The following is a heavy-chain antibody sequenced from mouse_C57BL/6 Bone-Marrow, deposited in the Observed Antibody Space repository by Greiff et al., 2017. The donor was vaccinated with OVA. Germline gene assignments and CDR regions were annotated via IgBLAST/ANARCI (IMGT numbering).Heavy chain of an antibody. V-gene: IGHV5-17*01. CDR2: ISSGSSTI. CDR1: GFTFSDYG. D-gene: IGHD2-4*01. Sequence: EVQLQESGGGLVKPGGSLKLSCAASGFTFSDYGMHWVRQAPEKGLEWVAYISSGSSTIYYADTVKGRFPISRDNAKNTLFLQMTSLRSEDTAMYYCARSDYDYFDYWGQGTTLTVSS. CDR3: ARSDYDYFDY. J-gene: IGHJ2*01.